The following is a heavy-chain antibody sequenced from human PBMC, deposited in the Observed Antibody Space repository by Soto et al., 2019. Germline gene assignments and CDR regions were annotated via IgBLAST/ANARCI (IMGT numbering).Heavy chain of an antibody. V-gene: IGHV3-23*01. D-gene: IGHD2-15*01. CDR3: ARDHSVSTPLDGIYV. Sequence: GGSLRLSCAASGLTFSRFAMSWVRQAPGKGLEWVATIHGSGAITNYADSVRGRFTISRDNSKDTMYLQLNTLRVEDTAVYYCARDHSVSTPLDGIYVWGHGTTVTVSS. J-gene: IGHJ6*02. CDR2: IHGSGAIT. CDR1: GLTFSRFA.